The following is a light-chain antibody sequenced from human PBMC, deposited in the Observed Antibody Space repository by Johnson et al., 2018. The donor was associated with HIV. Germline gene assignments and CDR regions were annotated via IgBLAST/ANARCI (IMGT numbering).Light chain of an antibody. V-gene: IGLV1-51*02. CDR1: SSNIGNNY. CDR2: EDN. Sequence: SVLTQPPSVSAAPGQKVTIPCSGSSSNIGNNYASWYQQVPGTAPKLLMYEDNERPSGLPHRFSGSKSGTSATLGLTGLQTGDAADYYCGTWDSSLRSGFFGTGTKVTVL. J-gene: IGLJ1*01. CDR3: GTWDSSLRSGF.